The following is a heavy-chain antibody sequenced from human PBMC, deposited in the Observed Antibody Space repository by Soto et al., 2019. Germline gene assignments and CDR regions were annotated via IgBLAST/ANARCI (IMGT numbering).Heavy chain of an antibody. V-gene: IGHV3-23*01. J-gene: IGHJ5*02. CDR3: AKSHLQSCCYNWFDP. D-gene: IGHD2-15*01. CDR1: GFTFSSYA. CDR2: ISGSGGST. Sequence: EVQLLESGGGLVQPGGSLRLSCAASGFTFSSYAMSWVRQAPGKGLEWVSAISGSGGSTYYADSVKGRFTISRDNSKNTRDLQMNSLRAEDTAVYYCAKSHLQSCCYNWFDPWGQGTLVTVSS.